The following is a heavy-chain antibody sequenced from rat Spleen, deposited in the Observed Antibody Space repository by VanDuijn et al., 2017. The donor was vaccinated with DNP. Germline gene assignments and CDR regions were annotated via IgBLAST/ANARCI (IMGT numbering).Heavy chain of an antibody. J-gene: IGHJ2*01. V-gene: IGHV5-22*01. Sequence: EVQLVESGGGLVQPGRSLKLSCAASGFTFSDYYMAWVRQAPTKGLEWVAYISYDGGSSYNGDSVKGRFTISRDNAKNTLYLQMSSLRSEDMATYYCARWNSGHFDYWGQGVMVPVSS. CDR2: ISYDGGSS. CDR3: ARWNSGHFDY. CDR1: GFTFSDYY. D-gene: IGHD4-3*01.